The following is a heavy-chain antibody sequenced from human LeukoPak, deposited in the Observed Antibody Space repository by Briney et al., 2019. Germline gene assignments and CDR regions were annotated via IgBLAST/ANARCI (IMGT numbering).Heavy chain of an antibody. D-gene: IGHD1-26*01. J-gene: IGHJ5*02. CDR2: ISYDGSNK. Sequence: PGGSLRLSCAASGFTFSSYGMHWVRQAPGKGLEWVAVISYDGSNKYYADSVKGRFTISRDNAKNSLCLQMNSPRAEDTALYHCARVTSSGSYPIDYNWFDPWGQGTLVTVSS. V-gene: IGHV3-30*03. CDR3: ARVTSSGSYPIDYNWFDP. CDR1: GFTFSSYG.